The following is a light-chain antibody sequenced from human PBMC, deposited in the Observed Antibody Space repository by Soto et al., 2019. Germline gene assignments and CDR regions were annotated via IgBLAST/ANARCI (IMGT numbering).Light chain of an antibody. CDR2: GAY. CDR3: QQYADSPWT. Sequence: EIMWTKYTGTVSLSPGERSRRCGVDSQSVSNNYLAWYQQKPGQTPRLLIYGAYRRATDITDRFSGSGSGTDFTLTISRLEPEDFAVYFCQQYADSPWTVGPGTQVEIK. V-gene: IGKV3-20*01. J-gene: IGKJ1*01. CDR1: QSVSNNY.